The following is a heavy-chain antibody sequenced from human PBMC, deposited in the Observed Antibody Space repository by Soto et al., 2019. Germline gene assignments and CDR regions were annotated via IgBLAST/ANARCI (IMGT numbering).Heavy chain of an antibody. CDR1: GDSINNTYW. Sequence: SETLSLTCFVSGDSINNTYWWSWVRQAPEKGLEWIGEIYPTGGGSYMPSLRGRITLSVDTSKNQFSLKLTSVTAADTAVYYCARAVYCTTANCWDDFHYYNIDVWGQGTAVTVSS. D-gene: IGHD2-2*01. CDR2: IYPTGGG. CDR3: ARAVYCTTANCWDDFHYYNIDV. V-gene: IGHV4-4*02. J-gene: IGHJ6*02.